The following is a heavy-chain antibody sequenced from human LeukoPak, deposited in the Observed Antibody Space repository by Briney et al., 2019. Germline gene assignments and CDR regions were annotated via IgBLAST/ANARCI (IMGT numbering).Heavy chain of an antibody. J-gene: IGHJ5*02. CDR1: GFTFSSYA. Sequence: PSGGSLRLSCAASGFTFSSYAMSWVRQAPGEGLEWVSAISGSGGSTYYADSVKGRFTISRDNSKNTLYLQMNSLRAEDTAVYYCAKEVGATTLGWFDPWGQGTLVTVSS. CDR2: ISGSGGST. D-gene: IGHD1-26*01. CDR3: AKEVGATTLGWFDP. V-gene: IGHV3-23*01.